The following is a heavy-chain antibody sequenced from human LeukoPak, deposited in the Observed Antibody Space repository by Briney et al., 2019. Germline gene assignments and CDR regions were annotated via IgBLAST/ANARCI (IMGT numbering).Heavy chain of an antibody. Sequence: SGGSPRLPCAVSGFPFSRCGVHGVRQARGKGGEWGAVIWYDGSNKYYADSVKGRFTITRDNSKNTLYLQMNTLRAEDTAIYFCARGASKTSFDCWGRGTLVTVSS. V-gene: IGHV3-33*08. CDR1: GFPFSRCG. CDR2: IWYDGSNK. CDR3: ARGASKTSFDC. J-gene: IGHJ4*02. D-gene: IGHD2-2*01.